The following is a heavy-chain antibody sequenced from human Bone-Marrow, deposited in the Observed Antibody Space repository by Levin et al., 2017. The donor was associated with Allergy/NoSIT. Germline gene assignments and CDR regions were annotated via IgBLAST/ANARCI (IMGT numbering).Heavy chain of an antibody. CDR3: ARDLGSIAVAGISIDNRYYYYYMDV. CDR1: GFTFSSYS. CDR2: ISSSSSYI. J-gene: IGHJ6*03. Sequence: PGGSLRLSCAASGFTFSSYSMNWVRQAPGKGLEWVSSISSSSSYIYYADSVKGRFTISRDNAKNSLYLQMNSLRAEDTAVYYCARDLGSIAVAGISIDNRYYYYYMDVWGKGTTVTVSS. V-gene: IGHV3-21*01. D-gene: IGHD6-19*01.